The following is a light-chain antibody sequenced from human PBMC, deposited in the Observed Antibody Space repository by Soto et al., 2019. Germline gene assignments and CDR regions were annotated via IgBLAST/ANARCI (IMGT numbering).Light chain of an antibody. J-gene: IGKJ1*01. CDR1: QSLSSSF. V-gene: IGKV3-20*01. CDR2: GAS. Sequence: EKVVTPSPGVRALSSGERATLSCRASQSLSSSFLAWYQQKPGQAPRLLIYGASNRATGIPDRFSGSGSGRDFTLTISRLEPHDFAVYYGQQYGSSGTFGQGTKVDIK. CDR3: QQYGSSGT.